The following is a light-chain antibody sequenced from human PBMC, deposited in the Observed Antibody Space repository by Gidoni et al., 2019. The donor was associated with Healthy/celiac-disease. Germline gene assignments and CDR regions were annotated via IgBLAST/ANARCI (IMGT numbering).Light chain of an antibody. J-gene: IGKJ4*01. CDR3: QQYYSTPPPT. V-gene: IGKV4-1*01. CDR2: WAS. Sequence: DIVMTQSPDSLAVSLGERATINCKSSQSVVYSSNNKNYLAWYQQKPGQPPKLLIYWASTRESGVPDRFSGRGSGTDFTLTISSLQAEDVAVYYCQQYYSTPPPTFGGGTKVEIK. CDR1: QSVVYSSNNKNY.